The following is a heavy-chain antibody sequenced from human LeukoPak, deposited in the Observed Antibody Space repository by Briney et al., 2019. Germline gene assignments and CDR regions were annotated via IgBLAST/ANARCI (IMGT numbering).Heavy chain of an antibody. V-gene: IGHV5-51*01. D-gene: IGHD3-22*01. J-gene: IGHJ4*02. CDR2: IFPDDFDT. CDR3: ARQEDYYDSSGYYYYFDY. Sequence: GESLKISCKGSGYSFSSYWIAWVRQMPGKGLEWMGIIFPDDFDTRYSPSFQGQVTISADKSISTAYLQWSSLKASDTAMYYCARQEDYYDSSGYYYYFDYWGQGTLVTVSS. CDR1: GYSFSSYW.